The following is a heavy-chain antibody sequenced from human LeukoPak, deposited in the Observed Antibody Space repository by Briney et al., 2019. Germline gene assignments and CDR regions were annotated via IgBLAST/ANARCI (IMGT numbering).Heavy chain of an antibody. J-gene: IGHJ4*02. D-gene: IGHD1-7*01. CDR1: GGTFSSYA. CDR2: IIPIFGTA. V-gene: IGHV1-69*05. CDR3: AVGPTGTTLDQFDY. Sequence: SVKVSCKASGGTFSSYAISWVRQAPGQGLEWMGRIIPIFGTANYAQKFQGRVTITTDESTSTAYMELSGLRSEDTAVYYCAVGPTGTTLDQFDYWGQGTLVTVSS.